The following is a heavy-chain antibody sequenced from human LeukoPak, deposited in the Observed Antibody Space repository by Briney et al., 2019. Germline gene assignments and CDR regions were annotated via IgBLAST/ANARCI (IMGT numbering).Heavy chain of an antibody. CDR1: GFTVSNNY. CDR2: IYSAGST. CDR3: AKDSRIAAAGTPSDWFDP. J-gene: IGHJ5*02. Sequence: GGSLRLSCAASGFTVSNNYMSWVRQAPGKGLESVSLIYSAGSTYYADSVKGRFTISRDNSRNTLYLQMNSLRAEDTAVYYCAKDSRIAAAGTPSDWFDPWGQGTLVTVSS. V-gene: IGHV3-53*01. D-gene: IGHD6-13*01.